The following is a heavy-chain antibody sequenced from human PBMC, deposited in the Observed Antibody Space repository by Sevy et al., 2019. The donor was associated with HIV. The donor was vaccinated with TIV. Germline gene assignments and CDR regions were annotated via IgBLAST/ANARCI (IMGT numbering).Heavy chain of an antibody. CDR1: GFTFSNHW. Sequence: GGSLRLSCAVSGFTFSNHWMTWVRQAPGKGLEWVANIKKDGTDKFYVDSVMGRFSISRDNAKDLLYLQMNSRRVEDTAVYYCARDRRVEYGGSDYWGQGTRVTVSS. CDR2: IKKDGTDK. D-gene: IGHD3-10*01. CDR3: ARDRRVEYGGSDY. J-gene: IGHJ4*02. V-gene: IGHV3-7*03.